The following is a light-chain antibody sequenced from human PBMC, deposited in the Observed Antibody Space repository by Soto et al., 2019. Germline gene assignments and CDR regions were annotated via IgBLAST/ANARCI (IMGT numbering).Light chain of an antibody. CDR1: SGHSSYI. V-gene: IGLV4-60*02. CDR2: LEGSGNY. CDR3: ETWDINTRV. Sequence: QSVLTQSSSASASLGSSVKLTCTLSSGHSSYIVAWHQQQPGKAPRYLMKLEGSGNYNKGSGVPDRFSGSSSGADRYLTISNLQFEDEADYYCETWDINTRVFGGGTKLTVL. J-gene: IGLJ3*02.